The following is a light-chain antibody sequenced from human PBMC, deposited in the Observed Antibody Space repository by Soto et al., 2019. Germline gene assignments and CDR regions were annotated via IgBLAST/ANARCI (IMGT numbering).Light chain of an antibody. CDR2: EVS. V-gene: IGLV2-14*01. Sequence: QSALTQPASVSGSPGQSITISCTGTSSDVGGYNYVSWCQQHPGKAPKLMIYEVSTRPSGVSNRFSASKSGNTASLTISGLQAEDEADYYCSSYTSSSTHVFGPGTKVTVL. J-gene: IGLJ1*01. CDR1: SSDVGGYNY. CDR3: SSYTSSSTHV.